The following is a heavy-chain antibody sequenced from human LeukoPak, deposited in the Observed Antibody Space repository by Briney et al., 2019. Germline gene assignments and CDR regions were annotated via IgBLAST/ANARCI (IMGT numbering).Heavy chain of an antibody. CDR1: GFTFSDYY. CDR3: ARDGYCSGGSCYPYS. D-gene: IGHD2-15*01. V-gene: IGHV3-11*06. Sequence: PGGSLRLSCTASGFTFSDYYMNWIRQAPGKGLEAVSYISSSSSYTDYADSVKGRFTISRDNAKKSLYLQMDSLRTEDTAVYYCARDGYCSGGSCYPYSWGQGTLVTVSS. J-gene: IGHJ4*02. CDR2: ISSSSSYT.